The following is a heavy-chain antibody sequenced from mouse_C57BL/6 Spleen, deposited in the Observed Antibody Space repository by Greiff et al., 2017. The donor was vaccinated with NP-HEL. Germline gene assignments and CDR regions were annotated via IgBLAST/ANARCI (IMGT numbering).Heavy chain of an antibody. CDR3: ARSGTGGYFDY. CDR2: ISSGSSTI. CDR1: GFTFSDYG. Sequence: EVKLMESGGGLVKPGGSLKLSCAASGFTFSDYGMHWVRQAPEKGLEWVAYISSGSSTIYYADTVKGRFTISRDNAKNTLFLQMTSLRSEDTAMYYCARSGTGGYFDYWGQGTTLTVSS. D-gene: IGHD4-1*01. V-gene: IGHV5-17*01. J-gene: IGHJ2*01.